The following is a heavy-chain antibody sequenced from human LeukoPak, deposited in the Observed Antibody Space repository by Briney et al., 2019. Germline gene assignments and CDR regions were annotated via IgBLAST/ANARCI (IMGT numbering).Heavy chain of an antibody. J-gene: IGHJ6*03. CDR1: AFTFSTYK. D-gene: IGHD6-19*01. CDR3: VRGVDGHSSGRRIYYYYMDV. Sequence: GGSLRLSCAASAFTFSTYKMHWVRQAPGKGMGWVSRISSDGSSTIYADSVRGRFTISRDNAKNTVYLEMSGLRAEDTAVYYCVRGVDGHSSGRRIYYYYMDVWGKGTTVTVSS. V-gene: IGHV3-74*01. CDR2: ISSDGSST.